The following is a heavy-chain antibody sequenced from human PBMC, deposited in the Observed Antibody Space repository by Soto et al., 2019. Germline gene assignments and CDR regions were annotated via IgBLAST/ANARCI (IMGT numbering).Heavy chain of an antibody. CDR2: INHSGST. CDR1: GGSFSGYY. V-gene: IGHV4-34*01. D-gene: IGHD4-17*01. CDR3: AKTYGDYGGGAFDI. J-gene: IGHJ3*02. Sequence: PAETLSLTCAVYGGSFSGYYWSWIRQPPGKGLEWIGEINHSGSTNYNPSLKSRVTISVDTSKNQFSLKLSSVTAADTAVYYCAKTYGDYGGGAFDIWGQGTMVNVSS.